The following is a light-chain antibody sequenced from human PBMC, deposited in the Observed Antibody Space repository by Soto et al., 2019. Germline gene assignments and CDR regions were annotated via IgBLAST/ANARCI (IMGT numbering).Light chain of an antibody. Sequence: QSALTQPASVSGSPGQSITISCTGTSSDVGGYNYVSWYQQHPGKAPKLMIYDVSNRPSGVSNRFSGSKSGNTASLTISLLQAEDEADYYCSSYTSSSLGVFCGGTKLTVL. V-gene: IGLV2-14*01. CDR3: SSYTSSSLGV. J-gene: IGLJ2*01. CDR1: SSDVGGYNY. CDR2: DVS.